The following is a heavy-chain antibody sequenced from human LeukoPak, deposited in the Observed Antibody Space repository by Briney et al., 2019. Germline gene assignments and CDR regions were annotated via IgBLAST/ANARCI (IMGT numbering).Heavy chain of an antibody. CDR3: ARVRAYANFVGNFDL. D-gene: IGHD2-8*01. CDR2: IWTTGST. Sequence: PSETLSLTCTVSGGSISSHCWSSIWHPAGKRLEWLGRIWTTGSTAYNPSYKSRLTMSIDKSKNQFSLKLTSMTSADTAVYYCARVRAYANFVGNFDLWGRGALVTVSS. CDR1: GGSISSHC. J-gene: IGHJ2*01. V-gene: IGHV4-4*07.